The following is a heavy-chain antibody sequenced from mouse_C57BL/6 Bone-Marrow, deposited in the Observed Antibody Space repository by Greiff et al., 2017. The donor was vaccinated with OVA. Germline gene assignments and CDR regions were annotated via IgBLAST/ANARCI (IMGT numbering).Heavy chain of an antibody. J-gene: IGHJ1*03. Sequence: VQLKESGPELVKPGASVKISCKASGYSFTDYNMNWVKQSNGKSLEWIGVINPNYGTTSYNQKFKGKATLTVDQSSSTAYMQLNSLTSEDSAVYYCAFYDGISYRCFDVWGTGTTVTVSS. CDR1: GYSFTDYN. V-gene: IGHV1-39*01. CDR2: INPNYGTT. CDR3: AFYDGISYRCFDV. D-gene: IGHD1-1*01.